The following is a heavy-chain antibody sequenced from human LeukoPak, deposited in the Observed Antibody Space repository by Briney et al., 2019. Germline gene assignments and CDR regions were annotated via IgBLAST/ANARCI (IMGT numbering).Heavy chain of an antibody. D-gene: IGHD1-26*01. CDR1: GFTSSSYS. CDR2: ISSSSRSYI. V-gene: IGHV3-21*04. J-gene: IGHJ3*02. CDR3: ASRWEEDDAFSI. Sequence: GGSLRLSCAASGFTSSSYSMNWVRQAPGKGPEWVSSISSSSRSYIYYADSMKGRFTLSRDHAKSSPYLQIHRQQATDPATYYCASRWEEDDAFSIWGQGTMVTVSS.